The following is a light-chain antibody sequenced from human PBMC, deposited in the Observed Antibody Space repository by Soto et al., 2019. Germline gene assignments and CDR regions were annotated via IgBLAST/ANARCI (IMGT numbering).Light chain of an antibody. J-gene: IGLJ2*01. V-gene: IGLV1-40*01. CDR2: GNS. CDR3: RSYYRSRSNSGV. Sequence: QSVLTQPPSVSGAPGQTVTISCTGSSCNVGAGYDVPWYQQLPGTAPKLLIYGNSNRPSGVPDRFSGSKSGTSASLAITGLQAEDDDDYYCRSYYRSRSNSGVFGGGTKLTVL. CDR1: SCNVGAGYD.